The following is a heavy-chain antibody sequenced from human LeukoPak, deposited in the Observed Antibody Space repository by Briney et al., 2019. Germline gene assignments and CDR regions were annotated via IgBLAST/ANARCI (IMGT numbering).Heavy chain of an antibody. D-gene: IGHD3-22*01. CDR1: GGTFSSYA. J-gene: IGHJ4*02. CDR2: IIPIFGTA. Sequence: GASVKVSCKASGGTFSSYAISWVRQAPGQGLGWMGGIIPIFGTATYAQKFQGRVTITADEPTSTAYMELSSLRSEDTAVYYCARNPGWLRFDYWAQGTLVTVSS. V-gene: IGHV1-69*01. CDR3: ARNPGWLRFDY.